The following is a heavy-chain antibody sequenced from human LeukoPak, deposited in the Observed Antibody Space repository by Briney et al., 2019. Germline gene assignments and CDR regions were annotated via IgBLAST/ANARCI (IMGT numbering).Heavy chain of an antibody. J-gene: IGHJ4*02. V-gene: IGHV1-69-2*01. CDR1: GYTFTDYY. Sequence: LKSSCKGSGYTFTDYYMQWVQQAPGKGLESVGLVDPEDGETIYEEKFQSRVTIAADTSTDTAYMELSSLRSEDTAVYYCATGSAEMATNTLDYWGQGTLVTVSS. D-gene: IGHD5-24*01. CDR3: ATGSAEMATNTLDY. CDR2: VDPEDGET.